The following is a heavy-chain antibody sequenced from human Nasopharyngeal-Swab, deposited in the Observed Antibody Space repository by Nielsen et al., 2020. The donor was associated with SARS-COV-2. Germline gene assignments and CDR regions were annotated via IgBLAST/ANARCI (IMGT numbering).Heavy chain of an antibody. V-gene: IGHV4-39*01. CDR2: IYYSGSI. CDR3: AKSPPRGWGYYSYMDV. D-gene: IGHD6-19*01. Sequence: IRYPPGQGLVWIGIIYYSGSIYYNPSLKGGVTIFVDTSKNQFSLKLSFLTAADTAVYYCAKSPPRGWGYYSYMDVWGKGTTVTVSS. J-gene: IGHJ6*03.